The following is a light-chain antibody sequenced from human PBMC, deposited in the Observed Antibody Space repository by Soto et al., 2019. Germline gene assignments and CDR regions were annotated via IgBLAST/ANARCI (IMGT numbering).Light chain of an antibody. CDR1: QSVSSN. CDR2: GSS. J-gene: IGKJ3*01. Sequence: EIVMTQSPATLSVSPGERATLSCRASQSVSSNLAWYQQKPGQAPRLLIYGSSYRATGIPDRFSGSGSGTDFTLTISRLEPEDFAVYYCQRYGTSDFTFGPGTKVDIK. CDR3: QRYGTSDFT. V-gene: IGKV3-20*01.